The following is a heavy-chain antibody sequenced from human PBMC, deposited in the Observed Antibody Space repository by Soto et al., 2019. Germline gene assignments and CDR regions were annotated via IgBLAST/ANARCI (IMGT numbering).Heavy chain of an antibody. D-gene: IGHD6-6*01. Sequence: PXETLSLTCTVAGCSISSSSYYWGWIRQPPGKGLEWIGSIYYSGSTYYNPSLKSRVTISVDTSKNQFSLKLSSVTAADTAVYYCARRSHSSSSWFDHWGQGTLVTVSS. CDR2: IYYSGST. J-gene: IGHJ5*02. CDR3: ARRSHSSSSWFDH. CDR1: GCSISSSSYY. V-gene: IGHV4-39*01.